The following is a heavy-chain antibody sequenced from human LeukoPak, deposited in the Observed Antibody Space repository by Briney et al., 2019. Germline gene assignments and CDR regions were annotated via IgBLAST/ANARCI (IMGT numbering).Heavy chain of an antibody. V-gene: IGHV3-21*01. CDR2: ISSWSSFI. J-gene: IGHJ5*02. D-gene: IGHD2-2*01. Sequence: GGSLRLSCAASGFAFDTYSMTWVRHAPGKGLEWVSSISSWSSFIYSADSVTGRFTISRDNAKNSLYLQMNSLRAEYTAVHYCARAGSTNSWFDPWGQGTLVIVSS. CDR1: GFAFDTYS. CDR3: ARAGSTNSWFDP.